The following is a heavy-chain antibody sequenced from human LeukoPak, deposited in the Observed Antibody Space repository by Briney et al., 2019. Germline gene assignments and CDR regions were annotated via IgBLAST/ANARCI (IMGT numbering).Heavy chain of an antibody. CDR3: AREFYSSGWYYYFDY. CDR2: IYYSGST. J-gene: IGHJ4*02. CDR1: GGSISSYY. Sequence: PSETLSLTCTVSGGSISSYYWSWIRQPPGKGPEWIGYIYYSGSTNYNPSLKSRVTISVDTSKNQFSLKLSSVTAADTAVYYCAREFYSSGWYYYFDYWGQGTLVTVSS. D-gene: IGHD6-19*01. V-gene: IGHV4-59*01.